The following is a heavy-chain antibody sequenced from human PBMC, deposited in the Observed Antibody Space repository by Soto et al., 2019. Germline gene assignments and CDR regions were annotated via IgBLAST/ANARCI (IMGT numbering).Heavy chain of an antibody. J-gene: IGHJ4*02. Sequence: QVQLVQSGAEVKKPGAAVKVSCKASGYTFTGYYMHWVRQAPGQGLEWLGWINPNSRGTNYAQKFQGRATMTRDTYISTAYMELSRLRSDDTAVYYCARGIVVVSYWGQGPLVTVSS. CDR1: GYTFTGYY. V-gene: IGHV1-2*02. CDR2: INPNSRGT. CDR3: ARGIVVVSY. D-gene: IGHD2-2*01.